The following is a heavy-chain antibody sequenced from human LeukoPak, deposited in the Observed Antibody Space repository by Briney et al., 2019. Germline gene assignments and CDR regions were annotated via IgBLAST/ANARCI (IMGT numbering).Heavy chain of an antibody. CDR1: GGTFSSYA. J-gene: IGHJ5*02. D-gene: IGHD2-21*02. Sequence: SVKVSCKASGGTFSSYAISWVRQAPGHGVEWMGRIIPIFGTANYAQKFQGRVTITADKSTSTAYMELSSLRSEDTAVYYCAREVVTAKVYWFDPWGQGTLVTVSS. CDR3: AREVVTAKVYWFDP. V-gene: IGHV1-69*06. CDR2: IIPIFGTA.